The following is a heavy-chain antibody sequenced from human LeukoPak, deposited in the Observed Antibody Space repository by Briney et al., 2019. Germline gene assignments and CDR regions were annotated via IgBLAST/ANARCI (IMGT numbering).Heavy chain of an antibody. CDR2: ITSDGSAT. Sequence: GGSLRLSCVASGFAFSSYWMHWVRQAPGKGLVWVSRITSDGSATNYADSVKGRFTISRDNAKNTLYLQMNSLRAEDTAVYYCASLVLSPVGYWGQGTLVTVSS. D-gene: IGHD3-9*01. V-gene: IGHV3-74*01. J-gene: IGHJ4*02. CDR3: ASLVLSPVGY. CDR1: GFAFSSYW.